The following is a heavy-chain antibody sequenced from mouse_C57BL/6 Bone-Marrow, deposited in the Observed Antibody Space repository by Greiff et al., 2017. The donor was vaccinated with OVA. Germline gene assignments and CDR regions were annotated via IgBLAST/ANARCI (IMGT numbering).Heavy chain of an antibody. J-gene: IGHJ3*01. Sequence: EVMLVESGEGLVKPGGSLKLSCAASGFTFSSYAMSWVRQTPEKRLEWVAYISSGGDYIYYADTVKGRFTISRDNARNTLYLQMSSLKSEDTAMYYCTRDWGGTAWFAYWGQGTLVTVSA. CDR1: GFTFSSYA. CDR3: TRDWGGTAWFAY. V-gene: IGHV5-9-1*02. D-gene: IGHD3-3*01. CDR2: ISSGGDYI.